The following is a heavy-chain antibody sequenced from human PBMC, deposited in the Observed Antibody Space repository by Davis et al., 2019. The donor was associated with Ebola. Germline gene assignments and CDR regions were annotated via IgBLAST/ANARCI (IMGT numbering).Heavy chain of an antibody. CDR3: ARDEENYDSSGYYWVY. J-gene: IGHJ4*02. D-gene: IGHD3-22*01. Sequence: ASVKVSCKASGYTFTSYYMHWVRQAPGQGLEWMGIINPSGGSTSYAQKFQGRVTMTRDTSTSTVYMELSSLRSEGTAVYYCARDEENYDSSGYYWVYWGQGTLVTVPS. CDR2: INPSGGST. CDR1: GYTFTSYY. V-gene: IGHV1-46*01.